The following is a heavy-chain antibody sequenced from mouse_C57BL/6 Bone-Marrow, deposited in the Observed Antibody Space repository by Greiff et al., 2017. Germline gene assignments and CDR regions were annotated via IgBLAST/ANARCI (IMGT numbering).Heavy chain of an antibody. D-gene: IGHD1-1*01. CDR3: ARQDYGSSDDYAMDY. Sequence: EVKLVESGGGLVKPGGSLKLSCAASGFTFSDYGMAWVRQAPRKGPEWVEFISNLAYSIYYADTVTGRFTIPRENAENTPYLEKSSLRSEDTAMYYFARQDYGSSDDYAMDYGGQGTSVTVSS. CDR1: GFTFSDYG. J-gene: IGHJ4*01. CDR2: ISNLAYSI. V-gene: IGHV5-15*01.